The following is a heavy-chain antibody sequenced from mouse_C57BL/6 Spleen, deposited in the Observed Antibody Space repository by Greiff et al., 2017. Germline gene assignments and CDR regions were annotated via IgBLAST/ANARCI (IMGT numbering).Heavy chain of an antibody. CDR3: ARAGGSIYWYFDV. D-gene: IGHD1-1*02. V-gene: IGHV1-52*01. J-gene: IGHJ1*03. Sequence: QVQLQQPGAELVRPGSSVKLSCKASGYTFTSYWMHWVKQRPIQGLEWIGNIDPSDSETHYNQKFKDKATLTVDKSSSTAYMQLSSLTSEDSAVYYCARAGGSIYWYFDVWGTGTTVTVSS. CDR2: IDPSDSET. CDR1: GYTFTSYW.